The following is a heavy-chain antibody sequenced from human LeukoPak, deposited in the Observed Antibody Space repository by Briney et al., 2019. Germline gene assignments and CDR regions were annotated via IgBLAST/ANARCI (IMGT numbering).Heavy chain of an antibody. CDR1: GFTFSSYA. D-gene: IGHD6-19*01. Sequence: GGSLRLSCAASGFTFSSYAMSWVRQAPGKGLEWVSAISGSGGSTYYADSVKGRFTISRDNSKNTLYLQMNSPSAEDTAVYYCAKDRPTGYSSGWYYFDYWGQGTLVTVSS. V-gene: IGHV3-23*01. J-gene: IGHJ4*02. CDR3: AKDRPTGYSSGWYYFDY. CDR2: ISGSGGST.